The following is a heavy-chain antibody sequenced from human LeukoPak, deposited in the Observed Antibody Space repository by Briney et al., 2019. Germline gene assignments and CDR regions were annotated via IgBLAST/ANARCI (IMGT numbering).Heavy chain of an antibody. J-gene: IGHJ1*01. Sequence: PSETLSLTCSVSDGSISSSSYYWGWIRQPPGKGLEWIGSIYYSGNTYYTPSLKSRVTISVDTSKNQFSLKLSSVTAADTAVYYCAGHPPGIAVAGYFQHWGQGTLVTVSS. CDR1: DGSISSSSYY. CDR3: AGHPPGIAVAGYFQH. V-gene: IGHV4-39*01. CDR2: IYYSGNT. D-gene: IGHD6-19*01.